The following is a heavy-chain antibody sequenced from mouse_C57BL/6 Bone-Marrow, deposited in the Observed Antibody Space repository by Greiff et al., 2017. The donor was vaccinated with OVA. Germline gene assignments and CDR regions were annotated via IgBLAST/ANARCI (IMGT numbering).Heavy chain of an antibody. CDR3: ATYYYGSSYDFDY. D-gene: IGHD1-1*01. V-gene: IGHV1-39*01. Sequence: VHVKQSGPELVKPGASVKISCKASGYSFTDYNMNWVKQSNGKSLEWIGVINPNYGTTSYNQKFKGKATLTVDQSSSTAYMQLNSLTSEDSAVYYCATYYYGSSYDFDYWGQGTTLTVSS. CDR1: GYSFTDYN. J-gene: IGHJ2*01. CDR2: INPNYGTT.